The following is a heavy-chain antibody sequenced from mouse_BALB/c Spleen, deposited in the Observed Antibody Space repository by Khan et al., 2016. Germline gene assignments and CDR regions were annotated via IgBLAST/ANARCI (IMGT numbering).Heavy chain of an antibody. CDR2: ISCSGIT. CDR3: ATWVRRTGAMYY. V-gene: IGHV3-2*02. D-gene: IGHD2-2*01. Sequence: EVQLQESGPGLVKPSQSLSLTCTVTGYSITSDYAWNWIRQFPGNKLEWMGYISCSGITSYNPSLKSRISITRDTSKNQFFFPLNSVTTEDTATYYCATWVRRTGAMYYWGQGTSVTVSS. CDR1: GYSITSDYA. J-gene: IGHJ4*01.